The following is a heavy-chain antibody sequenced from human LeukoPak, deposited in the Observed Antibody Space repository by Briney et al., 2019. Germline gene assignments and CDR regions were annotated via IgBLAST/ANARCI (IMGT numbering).Heavy chain of an antibody. V-gene: IGHV4-59*01. Sequence: PSETLSLTCTVSGGSISSYYWSWIRQPPGKGLEWIGYIYYSGSTNYNPSLKSRVTISVDTSKNQFSLKLSSVTAADTAVYYCARDASSTYYYDSSGPVLMDVWGQGTTITVSS. CDR1: GGSISSYY. J-gene: IGHJ6*02. CDR3: ARDASSTYYYDSSGPVLMDV. D-gene: IGHD3-22*01. CDR2: IYYSGST.